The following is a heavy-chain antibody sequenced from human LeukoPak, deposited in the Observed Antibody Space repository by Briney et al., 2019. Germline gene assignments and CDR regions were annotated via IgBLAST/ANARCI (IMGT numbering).Heavy chain of an antibody. CDR2: SKNKTNAYST. CDR1: GFTFSDHH. Sequence: GGSLRLSCAVSGFTFSDHHMDWVRQAPGKGLEWIGRSKNKTNAYSTVYAASVKGRFTFSGDDPKNSLYLQMDSLKDEDTAVYYCSRIFYHGSTGYYPDHWGQGTLVTVSS. CDR3: SRIFYHGSTGYYPDH. V-gene: IGHV3-72*01. J-gene: IGHJ4*02. D-gene: IGHD3-9*01.